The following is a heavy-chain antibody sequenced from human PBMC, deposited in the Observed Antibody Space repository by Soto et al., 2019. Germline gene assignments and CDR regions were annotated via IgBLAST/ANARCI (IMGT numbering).Heavy chain of an antibody. D-gene: IGHD3-3*01. Sequence: EAQLVESGGGLIQPGGSLRLSCSASGSTFRSQWMHWVRQAPGKGLVWVSSLSADGVGTNYADSVKDRFTISRGNAERTLSLQMNSLRAEDTAVYYCLRGAIIGGQGIVVTVSS. CDR3: LRGAII. V-gene: IGHV3-74*02. J-gene: IGHJ4*02. CDR1: GSTFRSQW. CDR2: LSADGVGT.